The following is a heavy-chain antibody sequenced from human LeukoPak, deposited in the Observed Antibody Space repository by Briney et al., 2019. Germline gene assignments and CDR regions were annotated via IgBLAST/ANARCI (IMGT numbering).Heavy chain of an antibody. D-gene: IGHD2/OR15-2a*01. J-gene: IGHJ5*02. CDR2: MYYTGST. CDR1: VGTLSSYY. Sequence: SETLSLTCTVYVGTLSSYYWSWLRQPPGKGLEGIGYMYYTGSTNYNPSLKSRLTISVDTSKNQFSLRLSSVTAADPAVYYCARDGCLTTKSGCVGNWFDPWGQGTLVTVSS. CDR3: ARDGCLTTKSGCVGNWFDP. V-gene: IGHV4-59*01.